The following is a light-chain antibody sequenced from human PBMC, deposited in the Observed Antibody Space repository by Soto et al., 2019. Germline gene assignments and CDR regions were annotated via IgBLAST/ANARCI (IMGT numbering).Light chain of an antibody. J-gene: IGLJ2*01. Sequence: QSALTQPASVSGSPGQSITLSCTGTSSDVGGYNYVSWYQQHPGKAPKLLIYEVSNRPSGVSNRFSGSKSGNTASLTISGLQAEDEADYYCSSYTRSSTGVFGGGTKLTVL. CDR3: SSYTRSSTGV. CDR1: SSDVGGYNY. V-gene: IGLV2-14*01. CDR2: EVS.